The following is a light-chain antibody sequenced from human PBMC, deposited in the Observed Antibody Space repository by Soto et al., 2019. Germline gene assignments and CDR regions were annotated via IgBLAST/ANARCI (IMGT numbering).Light chain of an antibody. V-gene: IGLV4-69*01. Sequence: QPVLTQSPSASASLGASVKLTCTLSSGQSSYAIAWHQQQPEKGPRYLMKLNSDGSHSKGDGIPDRFSGSSSGAERYLTISSIQSEDEADYYCQTWGTGIHVVFGGGTKLTVL. CDR1: SGQSSYA. CDR3: QTWGTGIHVV. J-gene: IGLJ2*01. CDR2: LNSDGSH.